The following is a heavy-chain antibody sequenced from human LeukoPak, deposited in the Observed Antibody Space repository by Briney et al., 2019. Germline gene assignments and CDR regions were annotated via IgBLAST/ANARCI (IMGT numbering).Heavy chain of an antibody. CDR3: ARGGGVGAAMALDY. CDR1: GFTFNIYA. V-gene: IGHV3-33*01. Sequence: GRSLRLSCAASGFTFNIYAMHWVRQAPGQGLEWVAIIYYDGSVKYYADSVKGRFTISRDSSKNTVYLIMNRLRADDTAVYYCARGGGVGAAMALDYWGQGTLVAVSS. D-gene: IGHD5-18*01. J-gene: IGHJ4*02. CDR2: IYYDGSVK.